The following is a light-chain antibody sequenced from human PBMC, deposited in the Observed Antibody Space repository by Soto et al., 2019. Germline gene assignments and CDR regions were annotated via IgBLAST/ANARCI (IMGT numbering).Light chain of an antibody. CDR2: DAS. V-gene: IGKV3-11*01. Sequence: EIVLTQSPATLSLSPGERATLSCRASQSVSSYLAWYQQKPGQAPRLLIYDASSRATGIPARFSGSGSGTDFTLTISSLEPEDIAVYYCQQRSNWPLPFGGGTKVEIK. CDR3: QQRSNWPLP. J-gene: IGKJ4*01. CDR1: QSVSSY.